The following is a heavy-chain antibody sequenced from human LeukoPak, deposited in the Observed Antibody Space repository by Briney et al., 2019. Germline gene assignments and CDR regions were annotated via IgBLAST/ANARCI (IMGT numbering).Heavy chain of an antibody. D-gene: IGHD6-19*01. J-gene: IGHJ4*02. V-gene: IGHV3-23*01. CDR1: GFTSSSYA. Sequence: GGSLRLSCAASGFTSSSYAMSWVRQAPGKGLEWVSAISGSGGSTYYADSVKGRFTISRDNSKNTLYLQMNSLRAEDTAVYYCAKGKHSSGWYYFDYWGQGTLVTVSS. CDR3: AKGKHSSGWYYFDY. CDR2: ISGSGGST.